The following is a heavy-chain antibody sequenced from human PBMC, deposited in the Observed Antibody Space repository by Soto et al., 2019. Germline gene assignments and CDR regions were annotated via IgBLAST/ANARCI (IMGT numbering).Heavy chain of an antibody. CDR2: IKQDGSEK. CDR1: GFTFSSYW. V-gene: IGHV3-7*01. CDR3: AREQDIVVDY. J-gene: IGHJ4*02. D-gene: IGHD1-26*01. Sequence: GGSLRLSCAASGFTFSSYWMSWVRQAPGKGLEWVANIKQDGSEKYYVDSVKGRFTISRDNAKNSLYLQMNSLRADDTDVYYGAREQDIVVDYWGQGTLVTVSS.